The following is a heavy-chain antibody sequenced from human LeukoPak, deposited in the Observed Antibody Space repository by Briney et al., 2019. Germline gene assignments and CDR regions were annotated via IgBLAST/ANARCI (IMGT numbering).Heavy chain of an antibody. Sequence: SSVKVSCKASGGAFSSYAISWVRQAPGQGLEWLGRIIPIFGTPNYAQKFQGRVTITADESTNTAYMELSSLRAEDTAVYYCAREGYCSTTGCHDAYWGQGTLVTVSS. J-gene: IGHJ4*02. V-gene: IGHV1-69*15. CDR1: GGAFSSYA. CDR2: IIPIFGTP. D-gene: IGHD2-2*01. CDR3: AREGYCSTTGCHDAY.